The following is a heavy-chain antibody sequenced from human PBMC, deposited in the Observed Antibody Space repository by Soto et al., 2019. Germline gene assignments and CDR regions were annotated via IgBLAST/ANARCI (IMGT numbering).Heavy chain of an antibody. CDR2: ISSTTNYI. CDR1: GFTFTRYS. V-gene: IGHV3-21*01. CDR3: ARESEDLTSNFDY. Sequence: PGGSLRLSCAASGFTFTRYSMNWIRQAPGKGLEWVSSISSTTNYIYYADSMKGRFTVSRDNAKNSVYLEMNSMSAEDTALYYCARESEDLTSNFDYWGQGTLFTVSS. J-gene: IGHJ4*02.